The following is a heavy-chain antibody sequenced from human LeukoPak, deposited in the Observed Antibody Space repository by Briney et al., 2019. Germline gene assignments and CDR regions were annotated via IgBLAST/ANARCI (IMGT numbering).Heavy chain of an antibody. V-gene: IGHV3-23*01. CDR2: ISGSGGST. CDR3: AKDQDPHSYGSGSYAPFDY. CDR1: GFSFTTHA. Sequence: GGSLRLSCVASGFSFTTHAMGWVRQAPGRGLEWVSHISGSGGSTKYSGSVKGRFTISRDNSKNTLYLQINSLGADDTAVYYCAKDQDPHSYGSGSYAPFDYWGQGTLVTVSS. J-gene: IGHJ4*02. D-gene: IGHD3-10*01.